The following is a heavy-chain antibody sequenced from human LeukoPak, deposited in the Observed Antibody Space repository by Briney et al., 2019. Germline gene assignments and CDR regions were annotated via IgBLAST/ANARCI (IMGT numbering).Heavy chain of an antibody. V-gene: IGHV1-46*03. J-gene: IGHJ4*02. CDR1: GYTFTTDH. CDR3: ARTLAATGYYFDY. Sequence: ASVKVSCKASGYTFTTDHIHWVRQPPGQGLEWMGVINPSGSSTSNVQKFQGRVTMTRDTSTSTVHMELSSLRSDDTAVYYCARTLAATGYYFDYWGQGSLITVSS. CDR2: INPSGSST. D-gene: IGHD6-13*01.